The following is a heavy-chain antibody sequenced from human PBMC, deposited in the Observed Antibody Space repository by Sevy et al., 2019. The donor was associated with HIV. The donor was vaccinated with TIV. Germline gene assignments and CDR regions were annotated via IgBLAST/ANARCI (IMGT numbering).Heavy chain of an antibody. CDR3: AKDHGDSSFDY. V-gene: IGHV3-23*01. D-gene: IGHD4-17*01. J-gene: IGHJ4*02. CDR1: GFTFSSYA. CDR2: ISGSGGRT. Sequence: GGSLRLSCAASGFTFSSYAMSWVRQAPGKGLEWVSAISGSGGRTYYAHSVKGRFTISRDNSKNTLYLQMNSLRAEDTAVYYCAKDHGDSSFDYWGQGTLVTVSS.